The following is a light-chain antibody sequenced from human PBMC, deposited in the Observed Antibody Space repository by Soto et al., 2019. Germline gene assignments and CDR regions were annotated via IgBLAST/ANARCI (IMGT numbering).Light chain of an antibody. Sequence: QSVLTQPPSASGSPGQSVTISCTGTSSDVGGYNYVSWYQQHPGKAPKLMIYDNNKRPSGIPDRFSGSKSGTSVTLGITGLQTGDEADYYCGAWDTSLTAYVFGTGNKLTVL. V-gene: IGLV1-51*01. CDR3: GAWDTSLTAYV. CDR1: SSDVGGYNY. J-gene: IGLJ1*01. CDR2: DNN.